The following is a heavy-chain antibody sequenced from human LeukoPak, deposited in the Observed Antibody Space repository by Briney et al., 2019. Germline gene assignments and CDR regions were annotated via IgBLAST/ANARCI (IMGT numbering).Heavy chain of an antibody. D-gene: IGHD3-22*01. J-gene: IGHJ3*02. CDR1: GGSISSYY. CDR3: ERVKDAFDI. Sequence: SETLSLTCTVSGGSISSYYWSWIRQPPGKGLEWIGYIYYSGSTNYNPSLKSRVTISVDTSKNQFSLKLSSVTAADTAVYYCERVKDAFDIWGQGTMVTVSS. CDR2: IYYSGST. V-gene: IGHV4-59*01.